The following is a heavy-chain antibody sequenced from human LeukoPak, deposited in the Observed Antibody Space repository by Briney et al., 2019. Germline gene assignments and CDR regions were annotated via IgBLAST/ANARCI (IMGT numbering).Heavy chain of an antibody. CDR1: GGSISSSSYY. D-gene: IGHD2-21*01. V-gene: IGHV4-39*01. Sequence: SETLSLTCSVSGGSISSSSYYWGWIRQPPGKGLEWIGSIYYSGSTYYNPSLKSRVTISVDTSKNQFSLKLSSVTAADTAVYYCARQSFLMPYCGGDCLDYWGQGTLVTVSS. CDR3: ARQSFLMPYCGGDCLDY. J-gene: IGHJ4*02. CDR2: IYYSGST.